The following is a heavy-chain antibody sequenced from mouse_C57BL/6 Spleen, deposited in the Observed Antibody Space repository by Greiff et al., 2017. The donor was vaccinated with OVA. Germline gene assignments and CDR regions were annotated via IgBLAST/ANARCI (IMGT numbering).Heavy chain of an antibody. D-gene: IGHD4-1*02. V-gene: IGHV5-17*01. J-gene: IGHJ2*01. CDR1: GFTFSDYG. CDR3: ARGPTGFFDY. Sequence: VQLKESGGGLVKPGGSLKLSCAASGFTFSDYGMHWVRQAPEKGLEWVAYISSGSSTIYYADTVKGRFTISRDNAKNTLFLQMTSLRSEDTAMYYCARGPTGFFDYWGQGTTLTVSS. CDR2: ISSGSSTI.